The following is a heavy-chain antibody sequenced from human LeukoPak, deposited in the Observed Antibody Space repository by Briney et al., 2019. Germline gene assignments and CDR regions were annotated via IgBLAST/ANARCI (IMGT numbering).Heavy chain of an antibody. CDR1: GFTFDDYA. D-gene: IGHD1-14*01. CDR3: ANANNGTLRY. V-gene: IGHV3-9*01. Sequence: GGSLRLSCAASGFTFDDYAMHWVRQAPGKGLEWVSGISWNSGSIGYADSVKGRFTISRDNAKNSLYLQMNSLRAEDTALYYCANANNGTLRYWGQGTLVTVSS. J-gene: IGHJ4*02. CDR2: ISWNSGSI.